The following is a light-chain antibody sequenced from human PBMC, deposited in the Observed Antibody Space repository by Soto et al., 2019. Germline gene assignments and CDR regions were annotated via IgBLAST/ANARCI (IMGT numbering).Light chain of an antibody. CDR3: LQDNSFPLT. CDR1: QAIGSD. CDR2: SAS. J-gene: IGKJ4*01. V-gene: IGKV1-6*01. Sequence: IQMTPSPSSLSASVGDRVTITCRASQAIGSDLGWYQQKPGKAPKVLIYSASSLQSGVPSRFSGSGSGTDFTLTISNLQPEDFTSYYCLQDNSFPLTFGGGTKVEMK.